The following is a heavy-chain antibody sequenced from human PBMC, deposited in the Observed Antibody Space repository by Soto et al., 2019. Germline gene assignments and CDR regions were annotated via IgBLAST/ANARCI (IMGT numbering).Heavy chain of an antibody. Sequence: ASVKVSCKAPGDTFTSYYLNWVRQAPGQGLEWMGVINPHGGSTKYAQKFQGRITMTRDTSRSTVYMELSSLRSDDTAVYYCARSSGGNFGIIIEGSNWFDPWGQGTLVTVSS. CDR1: GDTFTSYY. D-gene: IGHD3-3*01. CDR2: INPHGGST. CDR3: ARSSGGNFGIIIEGSNWFDP. V-gene: IGHV1-46*01. J-gene: IGHJ5*02.